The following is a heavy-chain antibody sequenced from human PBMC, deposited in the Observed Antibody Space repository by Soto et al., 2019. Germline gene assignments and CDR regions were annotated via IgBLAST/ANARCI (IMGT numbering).Heavy chain of an antibody. Sequence: GLDLEWLALIYWDNDKRYSPSLKSRLTITKDTSKNQVVLTLTDMDPVDTATYFCAHTNYYGSWYFDSWGQGTLVTVSS. CDR3: AHTNYYGSWYFDS. CDR2: IYWDNDK. D-gene: IGHD3-10*01. J-gene: IGHJ4*02. V-gene: IGHV2-5*02.